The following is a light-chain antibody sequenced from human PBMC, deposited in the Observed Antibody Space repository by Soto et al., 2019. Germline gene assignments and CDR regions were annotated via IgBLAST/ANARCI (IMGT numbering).Light chain of an antibody. CDR3: QQYGSSPLT. CDR1: QSVSSSY. CDR2: GAS. V-gene: IGKV3-20*01. Sequence: TMYLQTGERATLSCRASQSVSSSYLAWYQQKPGQAPRLLIYGASSRATGIPDRFSGSGSGTDFTLTISRLEPEDFAVYYCQQYGSSPLTFGGGTTVVIK. J-gene: IGKJ4*01.